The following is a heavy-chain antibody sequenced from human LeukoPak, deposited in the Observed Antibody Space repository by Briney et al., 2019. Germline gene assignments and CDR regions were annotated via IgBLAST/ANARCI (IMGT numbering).Heavy chain of an antibody. V-gene: IGHV3-30-3*01. Sequence: GGSLRLSCAASGFTFSSYAMHWVRQAPGKGLEWVAVISYDGSNKYYADSVKGRFTISRDNAKNSLYLQMNSLRAEDTAVYYCAREGSSVVVVVAAKGWFDPWGQGTLVTVSS. J-gene: IGHJ5*02. CDR2: ISYDGSNK. D-gene: IGHD2-15*01. CDR1: GFTFSSYA. CDR3: AREGSSVVVVVAAKGWFDP.